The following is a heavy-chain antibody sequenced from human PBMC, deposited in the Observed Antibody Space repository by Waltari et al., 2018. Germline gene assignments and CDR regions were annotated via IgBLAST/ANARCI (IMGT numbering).Heavy chain of an antibody. J-gene: IGHJ4*02. CDR1: GGTFSPHW. V-gene: IGHV3-74*01. CDR3: VTLEAVAS. Sequence: EVQVVESGGGLVQPGGSLRLSCTASGGTFSPHWVHWVRQIPGEGLMWCSGVNKDGRVTRCADPVKGRFTISRDNARNAVHLQMNSLRAEDTAVYFCVTLEAVASWGQGTLVTVSS. CDR2: VNKDGRVT.